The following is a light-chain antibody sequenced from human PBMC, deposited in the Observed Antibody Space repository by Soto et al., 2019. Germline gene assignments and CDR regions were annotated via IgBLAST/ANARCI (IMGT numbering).Light chain of an antibody. CDR1: QRVSSY. V-gene: IGKV3-15*01. Sequence: EIVMTQSPATLSVSPGERATLSCRASQRVSSYLAWYQQKPGQPPRLLIQGASTRATGIPARFSGSGSGTEFTLTISSLQSEDFVVYYCQQYSNWPRAFGQGTKVDIK. J-gene: IGKJ1*01. CDR3: QQYSNWPRA. CDR2: GAS.